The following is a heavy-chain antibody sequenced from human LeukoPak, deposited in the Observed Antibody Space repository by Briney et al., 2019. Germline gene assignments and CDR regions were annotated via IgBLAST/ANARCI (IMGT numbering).Heavy chain of an antibody. CDR2: ISYDGSNK. CDR3: ARDPTGLVVVMEYYFDY. V-gene: IGHV3-30*04. D-gene: IGHD3-22*01. J-gene: IGHJ4*02. Sequence: PGGSLRLSCAASGFTFSSYAMHWVRQAPGKGLEWVAVISYDGSNKYYADSVKGRFTISRDNSKNTLYLQMNSLRAEDTAVYYCARDPTGLVVVMEYYFDYWGQGTLVTVSS. CDR1: GFTFSSYA.